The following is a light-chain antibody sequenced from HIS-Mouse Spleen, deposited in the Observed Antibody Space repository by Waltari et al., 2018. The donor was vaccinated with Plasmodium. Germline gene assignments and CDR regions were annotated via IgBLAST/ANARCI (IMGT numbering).Light chain of an antibody. CDR1: QSVSSY. CDR3: QQRSNWPSLT. J-gene: IGKJ4*01. Sequence: IVLTQSPATLSLSPGERATLSCMASQSVSSYLAWYQQKPGQAPRLLSYDASNRATGIPARFSGSGSGTDFTLTISSLGPEDFAVYYCQQRSNWPSLTFGGGTKVEIK. CDR2: DAS. V-gene: IGKV3-11*01.